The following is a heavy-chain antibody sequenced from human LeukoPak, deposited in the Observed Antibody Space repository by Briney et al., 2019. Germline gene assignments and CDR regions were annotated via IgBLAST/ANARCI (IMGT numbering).Heavy chain of an antibody. D-gene: IGHD5-24*01. CDR1: GFTFSSYS. CDR3: ARTIEMATSSYFDY. Sequence: GGSLRLSCAASGFTFSSYSMNWVRQAPGKGLEWVSYISGSTTDIYYADSVKGRFTISRDNAKSSVYLQMNSLGVEDTAVYYCARTIEMATSSYFDYWGQGTLVTVSS. J-gene: IGHJ4*02. CDR2: ISGSTTDI. V-gene: IGHV3-21*01.